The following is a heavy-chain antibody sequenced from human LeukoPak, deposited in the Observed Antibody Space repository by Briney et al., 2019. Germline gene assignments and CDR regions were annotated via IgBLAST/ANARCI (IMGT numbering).Heavy chain of an antibody. V-gene: IGHV5-10-1*01. J-gene: IGHJ4*02. D-gene: IGHD3-10*01. CDR3: ARHAYGSGSYSNFDY. CDR2: IDPSDSYS. Sequence: GESLKISFKGSGYSFTSYWISWVRQMPGKGLEWMGRIDPSDSYSNYSPSFQGHVTISTDKSISTAYLQWSSLKASDTAMYYCARHAYGSGSYSNFDYWGQGTLVTVSS. CDR1: GYSFTSYW.